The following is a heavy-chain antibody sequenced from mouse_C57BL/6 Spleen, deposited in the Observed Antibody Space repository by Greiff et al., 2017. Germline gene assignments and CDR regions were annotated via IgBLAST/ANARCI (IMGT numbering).Heavy chain of an antibody. CDR1: GYSITSGYY. CDR3: AREKYGNSNYAWYIDV. V-gene: IGHV3-6*01. D-gene: IGHD2-5*01. CDR2: ISYDGSH. Sequence: ESGPGLVKPSQSLSLTCSVTGYSITSGYYWNWIRQFPGNKLEWMGYISYDGSHNYNPSLKNRISITRDTSKIQSFLKMNSVPTEDTATDYCAREKYGNSNYAWYIDVWGTGTTVTVSS. J-gene: IGHJ1*03.